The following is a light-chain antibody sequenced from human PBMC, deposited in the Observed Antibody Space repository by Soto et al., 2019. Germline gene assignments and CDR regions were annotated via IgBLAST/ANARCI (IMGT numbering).Light chain of an antibody. V-gene: IGKV3-20*01. J-gene: IGKJ2*01. CDR1: QSVKSNY. CDR2: GVF. Sequence: QFPGTVSLSPGERATLSCMTSQSVKSNYLAWYQQKPGQAPRLLIYGVFNRAAGVPARFSGSGSGTDFTLTISGLEPADSAVYACQHYDGSPRTFGKGTNLDIK. CDR3: QHYDGSPRT.